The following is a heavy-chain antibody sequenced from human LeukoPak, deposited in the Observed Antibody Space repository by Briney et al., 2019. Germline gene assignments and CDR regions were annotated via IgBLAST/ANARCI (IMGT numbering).Heavy chain of an antibody. V-gene: IGHV3-11*01. J-gene: IGHJ4*02. CDR1: GFTFSSYW. CDR3: AHGSMYQLDY. D-gene: IGHD2-2*01. CDR2: IGSSGSTI. Sequence: PGGSLRLSCAASGFTFSSYWMSWIRQAPGKGLEWVSYIGSSGSTIYYADSVKGRFTISRDNAKNTLYLQMNSLRAEDTAVYYCAHGSMYQLDYWGQGTLVTVSS.